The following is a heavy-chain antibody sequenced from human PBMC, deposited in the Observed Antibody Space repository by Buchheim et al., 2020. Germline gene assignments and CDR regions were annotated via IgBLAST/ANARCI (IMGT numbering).Heavy chain of an antibody. Sequence: QVQLQESGPGLVKPSETLSLTCTVSGGSISSYYWSWIRQPPGKGLEWIGYIYYSGSTNYNPSLKSRVTISVDTSKNQFSLKLSSVTAADTAVYYCARVSRYFEARNWYFDLWGRGTL. V-gene: IGHV4-59*01. CDR3: ARVSRYFEARNWYFDL. CDR2: IYYSGST. CDR1: GGSISSYY. J-gene: IGHJ2*01. D-gene: IGHD3-9*01.